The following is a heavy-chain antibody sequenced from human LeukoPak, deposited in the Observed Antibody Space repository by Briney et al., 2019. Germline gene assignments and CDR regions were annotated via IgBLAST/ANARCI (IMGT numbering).Heavy chain of an antibody. CDR2: ISWNSGSI. V-gene: IGHV3-9*03. J-gene: IGHJ4*02. D-gene: IGHD6-13*01. CDR3: AKDKGIQAAVGMDY. CDR1: GFTFDNYA. Sequence: TGGSLRLSCAASGFTFDNYAMHWVRQAPGKGLELVSGISWNSGSIGYADSVKGRFTISRDNAQNSLYLQMNSLRAEDMALYYCAKDKGIQAAVGMDYWGQGTLVTVSS.